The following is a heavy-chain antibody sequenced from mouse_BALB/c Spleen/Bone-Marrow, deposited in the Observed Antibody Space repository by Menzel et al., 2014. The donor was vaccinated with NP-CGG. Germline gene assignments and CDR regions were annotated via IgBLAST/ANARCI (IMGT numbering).Heavy chain of an antibody. D-gene: IGHD3-2*01. V-gene: IGHV3-8*02. CDR3: ASDNSGGLLAMDY. J-gene: IGHJ4*01. CDR1: GDSITSGY. Sequence: EVQGVESGPSLVKPSQTLSLTCSVTGDSITSGYWNWIRKFPGNKLEYMGYISYSGSTYSNPSLKSRISFTRDSSKNQFYLQLNSVTTEGTATYFCASDNSGGLLAMDYWGQGTSVTVSS. CDR2: ISYSGST.